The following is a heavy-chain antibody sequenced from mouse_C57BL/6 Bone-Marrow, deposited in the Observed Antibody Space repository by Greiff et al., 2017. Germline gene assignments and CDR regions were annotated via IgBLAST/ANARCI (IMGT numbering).Heavy chain of an antibody. Sequence: QVQLQQPGTELVKPGASVKMSCKASGYTFTSYRMHWVKQRPGQGLEWIGNINPNNGGTNYNEKFKSKATLTVDKSSSTAYMQLSRLTSEDTAVYNCARSGTTVKYYYSMDDWGPGTSVTVSS. CDR3: ARSGTTVKYYYSMDD. CDR2: INPNNGGT. CDR1: GYTFTSYR. D-gene: IGHD1-1*01. J-gene: IGHJ4*01. V-gene: IGHV1-53*01.